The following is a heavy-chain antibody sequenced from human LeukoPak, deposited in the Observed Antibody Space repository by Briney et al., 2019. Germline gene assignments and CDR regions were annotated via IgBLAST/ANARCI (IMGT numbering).Heavy chain of an antibody. J-gene: IGHJ6*03. CDR1: GFTFSSYA. Sequence: GGSLRLSCAASGFTFSSYAMHWVRQAPGKGLEWVSVIYSGGSTYYADSVKGRFTISRDNSKNTLYLQMNSLRAEDTAVYYCARVSNYDFWSGYLNYYYYYMDVWGKGTTVTVSS. D-gene: IGHD3-3*01. CDR3: ARVSNYDFWSGYLNYYYYYMDV. CDR2: IYSGGST. V-gene: IGHV3-53*01.